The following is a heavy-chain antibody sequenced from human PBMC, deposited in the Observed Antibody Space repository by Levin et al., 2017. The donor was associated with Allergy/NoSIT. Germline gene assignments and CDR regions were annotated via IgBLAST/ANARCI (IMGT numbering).Heavy chain of an antibody. D-gene: IGHD2-2*01. CDR3: ARDETSTRCGPGTCWPALNWLDP. Sequence: SETLSLTCAVSGGSISSSSYYWGWIRQPPGKGLEWIGNIYYSGSTYYNPSLKSRVTISGDTSKNQFSLKLSSVTAADTAVYYCARDETSTRCGPGTCWPALNWLDPWGQGTLVTVSS. V-gene: IGHV4-39*07. CDR2: IYYSGST. J-gene: IGHJ5*02. CDR1: GGSISSSSYY.